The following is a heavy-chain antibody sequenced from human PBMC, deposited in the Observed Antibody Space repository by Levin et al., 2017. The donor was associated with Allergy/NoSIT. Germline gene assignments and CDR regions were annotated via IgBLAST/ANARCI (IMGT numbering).Heavy chain of an antibody. D-gene: IGHD6-19*01. J-gene: IGHJ4*02. CDR1: GFTFSSHP. CDR3: TRVSSVLSGWPFDY. Sequence: PGGSLRLSCAASGFTFSSHPMNWVRQAPGKGLEWISYIGIGSNNIFYADSVKGRFTISRDDAKNSLYLQMNSLRDEDTAVYYCTRVSSVLSGWPFDYWGQGTLVTVSS. CDR2: IGIGSNNI. V-gene: IGHV3-48*02.